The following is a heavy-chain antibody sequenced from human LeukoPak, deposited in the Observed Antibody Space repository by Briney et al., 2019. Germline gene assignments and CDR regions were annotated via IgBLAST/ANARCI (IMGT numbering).Heavy chain of an antibody. D-gene: IGHD1-14*01. CDR2: ISYDGSNK. CDR3: ARDTTPSNWFDP. CDR1: GFTFSSYA. Sequence: GGSLRLSCAASGFTFSSYAMHWVRQAPGKGLEWVAVISYDGSNKYYADSVKGRFTISRDNSKNTLYLQMNSLRAEDTAVYYCARDTTPSNWFDPWGQGTLVTVSS. V-gene: IGHV3-30*04. J-gene: IGHJ5*02.